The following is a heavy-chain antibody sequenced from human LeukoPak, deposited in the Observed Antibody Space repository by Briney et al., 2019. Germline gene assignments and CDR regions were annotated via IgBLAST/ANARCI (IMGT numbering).Heavy chain of an antibody. CDR2: IKSDGSST. J-gene: IGHJ3*02. D-gene: IGHD4-23*01. V-gene: IGHV3-74*01. CDR3: ASRGVVTGAFDI. CDR1: GFTFSSYG. Sequence: GGSLRLSCAASGFTFSSYGMSWVRQAPGKGLVWVSRIKSDGSSTSYADSVKGRFTISRDNAKNTLYLQMNSLRAEDTAVYYCASRGVVTGAFDIWGQGTMVTVSS.